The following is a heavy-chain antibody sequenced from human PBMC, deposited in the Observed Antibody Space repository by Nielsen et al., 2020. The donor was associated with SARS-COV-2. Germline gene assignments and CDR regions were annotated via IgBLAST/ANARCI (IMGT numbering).Heavy chain of an antibody. J-gene: IGHJ3*02. V-gene: IGHV3-30*04. CDR2: ISYDGSNK. CDR3: ASEVVVTNDAFDI. CDR1: GFTFSSYA. D-gene: IGHD2-21*02. Sequence: GESLKISCAASGFTFSSYAMHWVRQAPGKGLEWVAVISYDGSNKYYADSVKSRFTISRDNSKNTLYLQMNSLRAEDTAVYYCASEVVVTNDAFDIWGQGTMVTVSS.